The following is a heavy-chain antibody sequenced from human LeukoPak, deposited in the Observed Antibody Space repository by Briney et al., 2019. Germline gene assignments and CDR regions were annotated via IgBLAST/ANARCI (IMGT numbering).Heavy chain of an antibody. CDR2: ISVYSGNT. V-gene: IGHV1-18*01. D-gene: IGHD3-3*02. J-gene: IGHJ4*02. Sequence: ASVKVSCKASGYTFTSYDINWVRQATGQGLEWMGWISVYSGNTNFEQKFQGRVTMTTDTSTSTAYMELRRLRFDDTAVYYCARDGIGDHFWSLFDYWGQGTLVTVSS. CDR3: ARDGIGDHFWSLFDY. CDR1: GYTFTSYD.